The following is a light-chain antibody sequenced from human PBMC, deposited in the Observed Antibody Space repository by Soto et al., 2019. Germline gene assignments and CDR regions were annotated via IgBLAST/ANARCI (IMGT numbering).Light chain of an antibody. J-gene: IGLJ1*01. CDR3: AAWDDSLSGLYV. CDR1: SSNIGSNY. V-gene: IGLV1-47*01. Sequence: QSVLTQPPLASGTPGQRVTISCSGSSSNIGSNYVYWYQQLPGTAPKLLIYRNNQRPSGVPDRFSGSKSGTSASLAISGLRSEDEADYYCAAWDDSLSGLYVFGTGTKLTVL. CDR2: RNN.